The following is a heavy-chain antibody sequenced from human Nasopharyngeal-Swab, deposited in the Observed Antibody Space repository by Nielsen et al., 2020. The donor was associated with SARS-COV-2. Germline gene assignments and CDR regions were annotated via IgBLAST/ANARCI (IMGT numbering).Heavy chain of an antibody. J-gene: IGHJ3*02. D-gene: IGHD3-10*01. CDR3: ARQYQNYFGSGDYHGAFDI. Sequence: GESLKISCEGSGYSFSNYWISWVRQVPGKGLEWMGKVDPSDSYTAYSPSLRGHVPISVDRSISTAYLQWSSLKASDTAMYYCARQYQNYFGSGDYHGAFDIWGQGTMVTVSS. CDR2: VDPSDSYT. V-gene: IGHV5-10-1*01. CDR1: GYSFSNYW.